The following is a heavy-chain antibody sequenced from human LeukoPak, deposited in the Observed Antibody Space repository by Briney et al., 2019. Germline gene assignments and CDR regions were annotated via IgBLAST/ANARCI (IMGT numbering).Heavy chain of an antibody. CDR2: IYYSGST. CDR3: ARGGWSAFDI. V-gene: IGHV4-61*05. J-gene: IGHJ3*02. Sequence: SETLSLTCTVSGGSISTSNYYWGWIRQPPGKGLEWIGYIYYSGSTNYNPSLKSRVTISVDTSKNQFSLKLSSVTAADTAVYYCARGGWSAFDIWGQGTMVTVSS. CDR1: GGSISTSNYY. D-gene: IGHD3-16*01.